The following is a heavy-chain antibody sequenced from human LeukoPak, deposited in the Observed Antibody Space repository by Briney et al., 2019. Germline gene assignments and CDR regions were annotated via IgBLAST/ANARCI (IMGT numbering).Heavy chain of an antibody. J-gene: IGHJ5*02. CDR2: IYYSGST. CDR3: ARTGIEITRGWFDP. V-gene: IGHV4-59*01. Sequence: SETLSLTCTVSGGSISSYYWSWIRQPPGKGLEWIGYIYYSGSTNYNPSLKSRVTISVDTSKNQFSLKLSSVTAADTAVYYCARTGIEITRGWFDPWGQGTLVTVSS. CDR1: GGSISSYY. D-gene: IGHD5-24*01.